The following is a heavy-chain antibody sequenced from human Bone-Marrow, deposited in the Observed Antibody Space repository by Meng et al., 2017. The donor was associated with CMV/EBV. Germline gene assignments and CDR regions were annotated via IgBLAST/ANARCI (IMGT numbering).Heavy chain of an antibody. V-gene: IGHV3-53*01. CDR1: GFNVRSNY. J-gene: IGHJ5*02. CDR2: IYTGDST. CDR3: ARGGSMVRGVTWFNP. D-gene: IGHD3-10*01. Sequence: GGSLRLSCAVSGFNVRSNYMNWVRQAPGKGLEWISVIYTGDSTYYADSVKGRFTIPRDTSKNTVFLQMNNLSVADTAVYFCARGGSMVRGVTWFNPWARGTLVTVPS.